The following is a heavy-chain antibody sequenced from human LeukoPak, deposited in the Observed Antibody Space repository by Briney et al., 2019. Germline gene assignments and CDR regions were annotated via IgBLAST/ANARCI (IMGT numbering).Heavy chain of an antibody. CDR3: ARHGTRSSGWAHFDY. CDR1: GGSLSSYY. J-gene: IGHJ4*02. Sequence: SETLSLTCTVSGGSLSSYYWSWIRQPAGKGLEWIGRIYASGSTNYNPSLKSRVTMSVDTSKNQFSLKLTSVTAADTAVYYCARHGTRSSGWAHFDYWGQGTLVTVSS. V-gene: IGHV4-4*07. CDR2: IYASGST. D-gene: IGHD6-19*01.